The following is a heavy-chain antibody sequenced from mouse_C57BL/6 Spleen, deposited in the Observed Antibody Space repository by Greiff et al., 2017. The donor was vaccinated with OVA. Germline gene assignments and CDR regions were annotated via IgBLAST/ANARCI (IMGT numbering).Heavy chain of an antibody. D-gene: IGHD1-1*01. J-gene: IGHJ3*01. CDR2: IDPSDSYT. V-gene: IGHV1-50*01. CDR3: ARRGYGSSKSWFAY. Sequence: QVQLQQPGAELVKPGASVKLSCKASGYTFTSYWMQWVKQRPGQGLEWIGEIDPSDSYTNYTQKFKGKATLTVDTSSSTAYMPLSSLTSEDSAVYYCARRGYGSSKSWFAYWGQGTLVTVSA. CDR1: GYTFTSYW.